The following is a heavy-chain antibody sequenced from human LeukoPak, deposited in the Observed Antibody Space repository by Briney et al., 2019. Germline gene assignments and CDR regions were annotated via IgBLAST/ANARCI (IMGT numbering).Heavy chain of an antibody. CDR2: ISGSGGST. Sequence: GGSLRLSCAASGFIFSSYAMSWVRQAPGKGLEWVSTISGSGGSTYYADSVKGRFTISRDNAKNSLSLQMNSLRAEDTALYYCARIIMDYGGNWRAFDIWGQGTMVTVSS. CDR3: ARIIMDYGGNWRAFDI. D-gene: IGHD4-23*01. V-gene: IGHV3-23*01. CDR1: GFIFSSYA. J-gene: IGHJ3*02.